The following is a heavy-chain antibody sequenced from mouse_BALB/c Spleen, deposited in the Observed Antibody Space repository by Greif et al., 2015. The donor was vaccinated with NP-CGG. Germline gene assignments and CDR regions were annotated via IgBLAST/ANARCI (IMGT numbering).Heavy chain of an antibody. Sequence: EVQLQQSGPELVKPGASVKMSCKASGYTFTSYVMHWVKQKPGQGLEWIGYINPYNDGTKYNEKFKGKATLTSDKSSSTAYMELSSLTSEDSAVYYCARERTYYYGSSSWFAYWGQETLVTVSA. CDR3: ARERTYYYGSSSWFAY. D-gene: IGHD1-1*01. CDR1: GYTFTSYV. CDR2: INPYNDGT. J-gene: IGHJ3*01. V-gene: IGHV1-14*01.